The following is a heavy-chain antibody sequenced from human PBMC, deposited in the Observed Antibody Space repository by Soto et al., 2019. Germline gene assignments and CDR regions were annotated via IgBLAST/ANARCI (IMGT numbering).Heavy chain of an antibody. D-gene: IGHD3-22*01. V-gene: IGHV4-34*01. Sequence: SETLSLTCAVYGGSFSGYYWSWIRQPPGKGLEWIGEINHSGSTNYNPSLKSRVTISVDTSKNQFSLKLSSVTAADTAVYYCARIYYDSVFYYWGQGTLVTVSS. CDR2: INHSGST. CDR1: GGSFSGYY. J-gene: IGHJ4*02. CDR3: ARIYYDSVFYY.